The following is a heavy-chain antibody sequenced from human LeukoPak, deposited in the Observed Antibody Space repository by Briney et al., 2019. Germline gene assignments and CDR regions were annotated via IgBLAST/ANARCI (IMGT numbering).Heavy chain of an antibody. CDR2: IYYSGST. CDR1: GGSISSYY. J-gene: IGHJ4*02. CDR3: ARDKSPGDY. Sequence: SETLSLTCTVSGGSISSYYWSWIRQPPGKGLEWMGYIYYSGSTNYNPSLKSRVTISVDTSKNQFSLKLSSVTAADTAVYYCARDKSPGDYWGQGTLVTVSS. V-gene: IGHV4-59*01.